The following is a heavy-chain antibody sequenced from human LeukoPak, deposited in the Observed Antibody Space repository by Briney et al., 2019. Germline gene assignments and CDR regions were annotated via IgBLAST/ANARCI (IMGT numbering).Heavy chain of an antibody. J-gene: IGHJ3*02. V-gene: IGHV2-5*02. CDR1: GSSLRTTGVG. CDR2: LYLDDER. D-gene: IGHD3-16*01. CDR3: AHIMVAFGGVRRLDAFAI. Sequence: SGLTVVKPTQTFTLTCTFFGSSLRTTGVGVDWIRQPHGEAVEWQAVLYLDDERRYSPSMKARLNMTEDTSKNTVVLTMTNMDPVDTATYYCAHIMVAFGGVRRLDAFAIWDQGIRVPVTS.